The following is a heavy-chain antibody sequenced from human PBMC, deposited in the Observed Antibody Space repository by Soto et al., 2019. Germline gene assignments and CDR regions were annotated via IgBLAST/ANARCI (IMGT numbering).Heavy chain of an antibody. CDR2: MSYDGSKI. CDR3: AKDRDPYYYYYLMDV. J-gene: IGHJ6*02. Sequence: GWSLRLSCEASGFAFDTYGMHWIRQGNGEGLEWVATMSYDGSKIYYRDSVRGRFSISRDDSKRTLYLQMNSLRAEDTAVYYCAKDRDPYYYYYLMDVWGQGTTVTVSS. V-gene: IGHV3-30*18. CDR1: GFAFDTYG.